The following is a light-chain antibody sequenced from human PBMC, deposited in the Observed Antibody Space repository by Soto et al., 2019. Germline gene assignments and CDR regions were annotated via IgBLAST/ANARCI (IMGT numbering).Light chain of an antibody. J-gene: IGKJ2*01. CDR1: QSVSSSY. CDR2: GAS. Sequence: EIVLTQSPGTLSLSPGERATLSCRASQSVSSSYLAWYQQKPGQAPRLLIYGASSRATGIPDRFSGSGSGTDFTLTISRLEPEDFAVYYCQQYGSSPPYMYTFGPGTKLEIK. CDR3: QQYGSSPPYMYT. V-gene: IGKV3-20*01.